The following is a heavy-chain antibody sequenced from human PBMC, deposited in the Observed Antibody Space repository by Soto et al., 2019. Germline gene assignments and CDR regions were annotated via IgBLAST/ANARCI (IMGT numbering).Heavy chain of an antibody. CDR1: GGSISSYY. CDR2: IYTSGST. D-gene: IGHD3-22*01. V-gene: IGHV4-4*07. J-gene: IGHJ3*02. CDR3: ARDARSYDSSGYYYSDAFDI. Sequence: PSETLSLTCTVSGGSISSYYWSWIRQPAGKXLEWIGRIYTSGSTNYNPSLKSRVTMSVDTSKNQFSLKLSSVTAADTAVYYCARDARSYDSSGYYYSDAFDIWGQGTMVTVSS.